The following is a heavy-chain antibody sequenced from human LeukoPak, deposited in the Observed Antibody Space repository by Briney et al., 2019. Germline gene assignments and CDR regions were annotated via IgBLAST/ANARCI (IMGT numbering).Heavy chain of an antibody. CDR1: GFTFSSYA. CDR2: FSGSGGST. J-gene: IGHJ5*02. D-gene: IGHD3-16*01. V-gene: IGHV3-23*01. CDR3: AKAQAFSGGRNWFDP. Sequence: GGSLRLSCAASGFTFSSYAMSWVRQAPGKGLECISGFSGSGGSTYYADSVKGRFTISRDNSKNTLYLQMNSLRAEDTAVYYCAKAQAFSGGRNWFDPWGQGTLVTVSS.